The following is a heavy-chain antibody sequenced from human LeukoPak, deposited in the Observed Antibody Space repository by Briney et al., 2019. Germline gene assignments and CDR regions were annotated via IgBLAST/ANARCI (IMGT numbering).Heavy chain of an antibody. D-gene: IGHD3-22*01. Sequence: GGSLRLSGAASGFTFSSYGMHWVRQAPGKGLEWVAVISYEGSNKYYADSVKGRFTISRDNSKNTLYLQMNSLRAEDTAVYYCAKKNASYYDSSGYYLDYWGQGTLVTVSS. CDR2: ISYEGSNK. J-gene: IGHJ4*02. V-gene: IGHV3-30*18. CDR3: AKKNASYYDSSGYYLDY. CDR1: GFTFSSYG.